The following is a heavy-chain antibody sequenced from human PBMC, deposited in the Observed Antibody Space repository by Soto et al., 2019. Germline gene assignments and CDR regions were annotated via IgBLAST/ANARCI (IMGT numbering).Heavy chain of an antibody. CDR1: GGSISSYY. Sequence: SETLSLTCTVSGGSISSYYWSWIRQPPGKGLEWIGYIYYSGSTNYNPSLKSRVTIPVDTSKNQFSLKLSSVTTADTAVYYCARANGDHYLANDYWGQGTLVTVSS. V-gene: IGHV4-59*01. D-gene: IGHD4-17*01. CDR2: IYYSGST. J-gene: IGHJ4*02. CDR3: ARANGDHYLANDY.